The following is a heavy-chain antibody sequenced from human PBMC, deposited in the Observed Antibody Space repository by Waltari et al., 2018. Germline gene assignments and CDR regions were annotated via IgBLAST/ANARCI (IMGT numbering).Heavy chain of an antibody. J-gene: IGHJ4*02. Sequence: EVQLVESGGGVVQTGGSLSISCVPSGFTFSSPWMSRFRQAPGSGLVLVSRINNDGTSTSCADSVKGLFTISRDNAKNTLYLQMNSLRAEDTAVYYCTRAGYYRFDYWGQVTLATVSS. CDR3: TRAGYYRFDY. CDR2: INNDGTST. D-gene: IGHD3-9*01. CDR1: GFTFSSPW. V-gene: IGHV3-74*01.